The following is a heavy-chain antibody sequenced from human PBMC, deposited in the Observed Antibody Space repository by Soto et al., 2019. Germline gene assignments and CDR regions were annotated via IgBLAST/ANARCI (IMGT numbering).Heavy chain of an antibody. V-gene: IGHV3-74*01. Sequence: GGSLRLSCAASGFTFSSYWMHWVRQAPGKGLVWVSRINSDGSSTSYADSVKGRFTISRDNAKNTLYLQMNSLRAEDTAVYYCARAGGRTVTTLSFFYYYYMDVWGKGTTVTVSS. CDR3: ARAGGRTVTTLSFFYYYYMDV. J-gene: IGHJ6*03. CDR1: GFTFSSYW. D-gene: IGHD4-17*01. CDR2: INSDGSST.